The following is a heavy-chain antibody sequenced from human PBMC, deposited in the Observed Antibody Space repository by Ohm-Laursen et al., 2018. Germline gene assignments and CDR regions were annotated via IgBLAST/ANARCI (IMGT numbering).Heavy chain of an antibody. CDR1: GFTFSDAW. CDR2: IKSKTDGGTT. J-gene: IGHJ5*02. V-gene: IGHV3-15*05. D-gene: IGHD3-3*01. Sequence: GSLRLSCSASGFTFSDAWMSWVRQAPGKGLEWVGRIKSKTDGGTTDYAAPVKGKFTISRDDSKNTLYLQMNSLKTEDTAVYYCTTEYDFWSGSWFGPWGQGTLVTVSS. CDR3: TTEYDFWSGSWFGP.